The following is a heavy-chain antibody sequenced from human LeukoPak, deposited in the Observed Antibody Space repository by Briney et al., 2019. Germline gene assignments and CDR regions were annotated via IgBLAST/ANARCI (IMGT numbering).Heavy chain of an antibody. D-gene: IGHD3-3*01. V-gene: IGHV4-38-2*02. Sequence: SETLSLTCTVSGYSISSGYYWGWIRQPPGKGLEWIGSIYHSGSTYYNPSLKSRVTISVDTSKNQFSLKLSSVTAADTAVYYCARGSIFGSDNWFDPWGQGTLVTVSS. CDR2: IYHSGST. CDR1: GYSISSGYY. J-gene: IGHJ5*02. CDR3: ARGSIFGSDNWFDP.